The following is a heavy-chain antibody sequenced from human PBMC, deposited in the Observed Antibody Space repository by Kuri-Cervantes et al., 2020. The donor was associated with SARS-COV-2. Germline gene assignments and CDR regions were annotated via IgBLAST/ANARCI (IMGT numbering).Heavy chain of an antibody. Sequence: GESLKISCAASGFTFSTYGMNWVRQAPGKGLEWVAVIYYDGSNKYYADSVKGRFTISRDNSKNTLYLQMNSLRAEDTAVYYCARGGYSGSLRGYYYYGMDVWGQGTTVTVSS. D-gene: IGHD1-26*01. CDR2: IYYDGSNK. V-gene: IGHV3-30*03. CDR3: ARGGYSGSLRGYYYYGMDV. J-gene: IGHJ6*01. CDR1: GFTFSTYG.